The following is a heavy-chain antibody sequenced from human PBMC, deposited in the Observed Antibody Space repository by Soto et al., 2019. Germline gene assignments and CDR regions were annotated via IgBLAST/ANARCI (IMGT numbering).Heavy chain of an antibody. D-gene: IGHD2-2*02. Sequence: PSETLSLTCTVSCGSVSSGSYYWSWIRQPPGKGLEWIGYIYYSGSTNYNPSLKSRVTISVDTSKNQFPLKLSSVTAADTAVYYCARGTIGYCSSTSCYTRLDNWFDPWGQGTLVTVSS. CDR1: CGSVSSGSYY. V-gene: IGHV4-61*01. J-gene: IGHJ5*02. CDR3: ARGTIGYCSSTSCYTRLDNWFDP. CDR2: IYYSGST.